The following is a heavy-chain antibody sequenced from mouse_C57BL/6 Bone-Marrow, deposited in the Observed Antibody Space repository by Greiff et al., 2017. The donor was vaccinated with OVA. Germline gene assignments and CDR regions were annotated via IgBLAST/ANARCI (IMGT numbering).Heavy chain of an antibody. Sequence: EVNLVESGGGLVQPGGSLKLSCAASGFTFSDYYMYWVRQTPEKRLEWVAYISNGGGSTYYPDTVKGRFTISRDNAKNTLYLQMSRLKSEDTAMYYCARHDYGDYYAMDYWGQGTSVTVSS. CDR3: ARHDYGDYYAMDY. D-gene: IGHD2-4*01. J-gene: IGHJ4*01. V-gene: IGHV5-12*01. CDR1: GFTFSDYY. CDR2: ISNGGGST.